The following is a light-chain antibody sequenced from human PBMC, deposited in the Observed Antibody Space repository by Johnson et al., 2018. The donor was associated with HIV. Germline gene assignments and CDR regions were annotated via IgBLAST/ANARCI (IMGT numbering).Light chain of an antibody. CDR1: SSNIGNNY. V-gene: IGLV1-51*01. Sequence: QSVLTQPPSVSAAPGQKVTISCSGSSSNIGNNYVSWYQQFPGTAPKLLISNNDKRPSGIPDRFSGSRSGTSATLGITGLQTGDEADYYCGTWDSSLSAGVFGTGTKVPVL. CDR2: NND. J-gene: IGLJ1*01. CDR3: GTWDSSLSAGV.